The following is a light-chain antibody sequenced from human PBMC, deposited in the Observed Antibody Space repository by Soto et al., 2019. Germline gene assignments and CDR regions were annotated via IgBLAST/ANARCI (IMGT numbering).Light chain of an antibody. CDR2: GAS. CDR3: QQYGSSGT. V-gene: IGKV3-20*01. Sequence: EIVLTQSPGTLSLSPGERDTLSCRASQSISDTLAWYQQKPGQAPRLLIYGASNRATGIPDRFSGSGSGTDITLTISRLEPEDFAVYYCQQYGSSGTFGQGTKVDI. J-gene: IGKJ1*01. CDR1: QSISDT.